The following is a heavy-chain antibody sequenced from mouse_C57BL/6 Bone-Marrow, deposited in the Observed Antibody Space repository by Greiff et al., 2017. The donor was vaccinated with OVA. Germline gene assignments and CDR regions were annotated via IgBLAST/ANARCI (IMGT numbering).Heavy chain of an antibody. CDR3: ARRSYYYGSTGYAMDY. CDR1: GYTFTDYN. Sequence: VVEPGASVKMSCKASGYTFTDYNMHWVKQSHGKSLEWIGYINPNNGGTSYNQKFKGKATLTVNKSSSTAYIELRSLTSEDSAVYYCARRSYYYGSTGYAMDYWGQGTSVTVSS. D-gene: IGHD1-1*01. J-gene: IGHJ4*01. CDR2: INPNNGGT. V-gene: IGHV1-22*01.